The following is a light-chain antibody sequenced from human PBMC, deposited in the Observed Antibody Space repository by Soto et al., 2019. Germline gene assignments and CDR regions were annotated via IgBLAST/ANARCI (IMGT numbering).Light chain of an antibody. J-gene: IGKJ4*01. CDR3: QQSYSIPLT. CDR2: GAS. CDR1: QSISTY. V-gene: IGKV1-39*01. Sequence: DIQMTQSPSSLSASVGDTVTITCRSSQSISTYLNWNQQKPGQAPNLLIYGASSLQSGVPSRFSGSGSGTDFTLTIYSLPPEDFAIYYCQQSYSIPLTFGGGTKVEI.